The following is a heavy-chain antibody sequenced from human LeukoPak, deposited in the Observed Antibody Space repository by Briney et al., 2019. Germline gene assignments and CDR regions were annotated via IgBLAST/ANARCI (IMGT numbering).Heavy chain of an antibody. Sequence: PSETLSLTCTVSGGSISSSSYYWGWIRQPPGKGLEWIGSIYYSGSTYYNPSLKSRVTISVDTSKNQFSLKLSSVTAADTAVYYCASYYSDSSGYNFDYWGQGTLVTVSS. V-gene: IGHV4-39*01. D-gene: IGHD3-22*01. CDR2: IYYSGST. CDR3: ASYYSDSSGYNFDY. J-gene: IGHJ4*02. CDR1: GGSISSSSYY.